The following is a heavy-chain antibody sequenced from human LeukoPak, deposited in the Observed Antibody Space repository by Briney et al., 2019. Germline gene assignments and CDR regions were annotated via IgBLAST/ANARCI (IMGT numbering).Heavy chain of an antibody. V-gene: IGHV5-51*01. D-gene: IGHD3-9*01. Sequence: GESLKISCKGSGYSFTSYWIGWVRQMPGKGLEWMGIIYPGDSDTRYSPAFQGQVTISADKSISTAYLQWSSLKASDTAMYYCARHYDILTGYLDYWGQGTLVTVSS. CDR1: GYSFTSYW. CDR3: ARHYDILTGYLDY. J-gene: IGHJ4*02. CDR2: IYPGDSDT.